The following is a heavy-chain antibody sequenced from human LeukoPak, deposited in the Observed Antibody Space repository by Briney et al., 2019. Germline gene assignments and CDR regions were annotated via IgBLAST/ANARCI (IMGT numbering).Heavy chain of an antibody. V-gene: IGHV1-18*01. CDR3: ARDGSSGDYYGMDV. J-gene: IGHJ6*02. CDR2: ISAYNGNT. Sequence: ASVKVSCKASGYTFTSYGIIWVRQAPGQGLEWMGWISAYNGNTNYAQKLQGGVTMTTDTSTSTAYMELRSLRSDDTAVYYCARDGSSGDYYGMDVWGQGTTVTVSS. D-gene: IGHD6-19*01. CDR1: GYTFTSYG.